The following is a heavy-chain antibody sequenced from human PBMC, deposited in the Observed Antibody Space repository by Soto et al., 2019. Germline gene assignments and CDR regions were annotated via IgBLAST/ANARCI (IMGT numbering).Heavy chain of an antibody. CDR1: GFTFSSYG. Sequence: QVQLVESGGGVVQPGRSLRLSCAASGFTFSSYGMHWVRQAPGKGLEWVTVISYDGSNKYYVDSVKGRFTISRDNSKNTLYLQMNSLRAEDTAVYYCAKDRHDYSNYCDHWGQGTLVTVSS. CDR3: AKDRHDYSNYCDH. CDR2: ISYDGSNK. J-gene: IGHJ4*02. D-gene: IGHD4-4*01. V-gene: IGHV3-30*18.